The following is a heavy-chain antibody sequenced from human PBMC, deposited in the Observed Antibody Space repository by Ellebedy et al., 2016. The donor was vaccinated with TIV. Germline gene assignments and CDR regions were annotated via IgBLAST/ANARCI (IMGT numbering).Heavy chain of an antibody. D-gene: IGHD7-27*01. CDR2: TYYRSRWSN. Sequence: SQTLSLTCVIFGDSVSSNSAAWYWIRQSPSRGLEWLGRTYYRSRWSNDYAVSVKGRITVNPDTSKNQFSLQLNSMTPEDTAVYYCARDGPSYYFDSWGQGILVTVSS. CDR3: ARDGPSYYFDS. J-gene: IGHJ4*02. V-gene: IGHV6-1*01. CDR1: GDSVSSNSAA.